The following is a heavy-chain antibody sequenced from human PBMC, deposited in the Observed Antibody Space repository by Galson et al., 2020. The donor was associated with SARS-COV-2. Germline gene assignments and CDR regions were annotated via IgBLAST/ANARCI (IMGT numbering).Heavy chain of an antibody. CDR1: GFSTKSGYS. Sequence: SETMSLTCAVSGFSTKSGYSWGWIRQPPGQGLQWIGDIYHSGSTNYNPPIQSRLTTSVDTSRNQFSLKVNPVTAADTAVYYCARRRPVFEGSGYNLYHFDYWGQGTLVTVSS. V-gene: IGHV4-38-2*01. D-gene: IGHD3-22*01. CDR2: IYHSGST. J-gene: IGHJ4*02. CDR3: ARRRPVFEGSGYNLYHFDY.